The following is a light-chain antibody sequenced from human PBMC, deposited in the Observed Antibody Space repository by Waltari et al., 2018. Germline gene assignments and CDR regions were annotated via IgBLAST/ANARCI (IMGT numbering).Light chain of an antibody. V-gene: IGLV1-40*01. CDR3: QSYDKLLSGSL. J-gene: IGLJ3*02. Sequence: QSVLTQPPSVSGAPGQSLTIPCTGTSSNIGAGYDVQWYQQFPGTAPKLLIYSNNNRPSGVPGRFSASKSGTSASLAITGLQAEDEADYYCQSYDKLLSGSLFGGGTKLTV. CDR1: SSNIGAGYD. CDR2: SNN.